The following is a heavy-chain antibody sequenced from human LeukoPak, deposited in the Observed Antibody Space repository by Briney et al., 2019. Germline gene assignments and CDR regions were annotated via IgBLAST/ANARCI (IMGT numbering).Heavy chain of an antibody. CDR3: AKSSGWNYYYYYMDV. J-gene: IGHJ6*03. Sequence: PGGSLRPSCAASGFTFSNYGVNWVRQAPGKGLEWVSSISSSSTYIYYADSVKGRFTISRDNAKNSLYLQMNSLRAEDTAVYYCAKSSGWNYYYYYMDVWGKGTTVIASS. V-gene: IGHV3-21*01. D-gene: IGHD6-19*01. CDR1: GFTFSNYG. CDR2: ISSSSTYI.